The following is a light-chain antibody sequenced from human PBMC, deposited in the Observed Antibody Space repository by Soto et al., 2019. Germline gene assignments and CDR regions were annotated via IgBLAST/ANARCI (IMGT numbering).Light chain of an antibody. CDR1: QSISSW. CDR3: QQYNSYSPIT. CDR2: DAS. Sequence: DIQRTQSPSTLSASVGDRVTITCRASQSISSWLAWYQQKPGKAPKLLIYDASSLESGDPSRFSGSGSGTEFTLTISSLQPDDFATYYCQQYNSYSPITFGQGTRLEIK. V-gene: IGKV1-5*01. J-gene: IGKJ5*01.